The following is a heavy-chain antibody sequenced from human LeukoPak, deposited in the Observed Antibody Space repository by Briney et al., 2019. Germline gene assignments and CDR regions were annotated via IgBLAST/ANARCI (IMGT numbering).Heavy chain of an antibody. J-gene: IGHJ6*02. CDR2: LILGSGVT. CDR1: AFTFSSSD. Sequence: SVKVSCKASAFTFSSSDVQWIRQARGQRLEWIGWLILGSGVTNYAPEFQDRVTITRDMSTSTVYMELSSLRSEDTAVYYCARDLRGYSYYYGMDVWGQGTTVTVSS. D-gene: IGHD5-12*01. CDR3: ARDLRGYSYYYGMDV. V-gene: IGHV1-58*01.